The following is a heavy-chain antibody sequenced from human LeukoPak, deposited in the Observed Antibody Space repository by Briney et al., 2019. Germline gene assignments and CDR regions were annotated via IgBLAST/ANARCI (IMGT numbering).Heavy chain of an antibody. Sequence: GGSLRLSCAASGFTFSSHWMHWVRQGPGKGLVWVSRINSDGSSTTYADSVKGRFTISRDNAKNTLYLQMNSLRAEDTAVYYCARGADTGYSSDSWGQGTLVTVSS. J-gene: IGHJ5*02. CDR2: INSDGSST. D-gene: IGHD6-19*01. CDR1: GFTFSSHW. V-gene: IGHV3-74*01. CDR3: ARGADTGYSSDS.